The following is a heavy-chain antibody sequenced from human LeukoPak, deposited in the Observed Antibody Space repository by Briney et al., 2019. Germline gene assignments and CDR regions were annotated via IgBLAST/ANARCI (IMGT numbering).Heavy chain of an antibody. CDR1: GFTFSDYY. Sequence: PGGSLRLSCAASGFTFSDYYMSWIRQAPGKGLEWVSYISSSGSTIYYADSVKGRFSISRDNAKHSLYLQMNSLRAEDAVVYYCAREAIAAACTGWLDPWGKGTRVTVSS. CDR3: AREAIAAACTGWLDP. V-gene: IGHV3-11*04. CDR2: ISSSGSTI. D-gene: IGHD6-13*01. J-gene: IGHJ5*02.